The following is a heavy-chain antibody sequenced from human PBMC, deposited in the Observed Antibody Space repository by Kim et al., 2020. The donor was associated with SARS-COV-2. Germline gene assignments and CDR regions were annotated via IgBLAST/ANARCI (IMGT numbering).Heavy chain of an antibody. V-gene: IGHV4-34*01. D-gene: IGHD1-26*01. J-gene: IGHJ4*02. CDR1: GGSFSGYY. CDR2: INHSGST. Sequence: SETLSLTCAVYGGSFSGYYWSWIRQPPGKGLEWIGEINHSGSTNYNPSLKSRVTISVDTSKNQFSLKLSSVTAADTAVYYCARVGRVGANPFDYWGQGTLVTVSS. CDR3: ARVGRVGANPFDY.